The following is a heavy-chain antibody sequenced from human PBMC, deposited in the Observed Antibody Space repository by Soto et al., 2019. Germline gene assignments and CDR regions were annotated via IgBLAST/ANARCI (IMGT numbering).Heavy chain of an antibody. CDR1: GFSLRSSGMC. CDR2: IDWDDDK. Sequence: SAPTLVNPAQTLTLTCTFSGFSLRSSGMCVSWIRQPPGKALEWLARIDWDDDKYYSTSLKTRLTISKDTSKNQVVLTMTNMDPVDTATYYCARTRIMITFGGALDAFDIWGQGTMVTVSS. V-gene: IGHV2-70*11. D-gene: IGHD3-16*01. J-gene: IGHJ3*02. CDR3: ARTRIMITFGGALDAFDI.